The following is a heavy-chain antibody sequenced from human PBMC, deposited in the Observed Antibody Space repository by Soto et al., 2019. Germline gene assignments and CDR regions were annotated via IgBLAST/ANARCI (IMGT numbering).Heavy chain of an antibody. Sequence: PGGSLRLSCSASGFTFSGFGMHCVRQAPGKGLEWVAIIWYDGSDKYYADSVKGRFTISRDNSKNTLYLQMNSLRAEDTAVYHCAFGNLSYYFDFWGQGTPVTVSS. D-gene: IGHD3-16*01. CDR1: GFTFSGFG. CDR2: IWYDGSDK. CDR3: AFGNLSYYFDF. J-gene: IGHJ4*02. V-gene: IGHV3-33*01.